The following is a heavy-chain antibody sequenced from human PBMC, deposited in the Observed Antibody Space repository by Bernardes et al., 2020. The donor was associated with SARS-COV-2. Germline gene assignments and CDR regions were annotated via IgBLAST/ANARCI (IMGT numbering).Heavy chain of an antibody. V-gene: IGHV4-61*01. Sequence: SETLSLTCTVSGGAITSSSYYWSWIRQPPGKGLEWIGYTYYSGRTNYNPSLKGRVTISVDRSKNQFSLELTSVTAADSAVYYCARISRVDYWGQGTLVTVSS. CDR1: GGAITSSSYY. J-gene: IGHJ4*02. CDR3: ARISRVDY. CDR2: TYYSGRT.